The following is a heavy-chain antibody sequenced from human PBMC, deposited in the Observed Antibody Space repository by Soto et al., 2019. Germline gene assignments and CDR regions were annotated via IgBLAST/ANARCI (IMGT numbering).Heavy chain of an antibody. J-gene: IGHJ4*02. V-gene: IGHV4-30-4*01. CDR1: GGSISSGDYY. Sequence: QVQLQESGPGLVKPSQSLSLTCTVSGGSISSGDYYWSWIRQPPGKGLEWIGYIYYSGSTYYNPSLKSRVTISVDTSKNQFSLKLSSVTAADTAVYYYARVTIFSLAEATIDYWGQGTLVTVSS. CDR2: IYYSGST. D-gene: IGHD4-4*01. CDR3: ARVTIFSLAEATIDY.